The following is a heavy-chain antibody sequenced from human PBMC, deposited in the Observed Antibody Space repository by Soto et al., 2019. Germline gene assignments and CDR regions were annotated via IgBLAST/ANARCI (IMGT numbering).Heavy chain of an antibody. J-gene: IGHJ4*02. V-gene: IGHV3-9*01. CDR3: AKDFFSGYGPGYFDY. CDR2: ISWNSGSI. Sequence: PGGSLRLSCAASGFTFDDYAMHWDRQAPGKGLEWVSGISWNSGSIGYADSVKGRFTISRDNAKNSLYLQMNSLRAEDTALYYCAKDFFSGYGPGYFDYWGQGTLVTVS. CDR1: GFTFDDYA. D-gene: IGHD5-12*01.